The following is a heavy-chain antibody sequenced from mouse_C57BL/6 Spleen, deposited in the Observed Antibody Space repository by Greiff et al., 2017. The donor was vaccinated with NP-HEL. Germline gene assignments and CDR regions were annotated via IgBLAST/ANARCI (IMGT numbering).Heavy chain of an antibody. J-gene: IGHJ3*01. V-gene: IGHV1-69*01. CDR2: IDPSDSYT. D-gene: IGHD1-1*01. CDR1: GYTFTSYW. Sequence: QVQLQQPGAELVMPGASVKLSCKASGYTFTSYWMHWVKQRPGQGLEWIGEIDPSDSYTNYNQKFKGKSTLTVDKSSSTAYMQLSSLTSEDSAVYYCARGPALLLPVAYWGQGTLVTVSA. CDR3: ARGPALLLPVAY.